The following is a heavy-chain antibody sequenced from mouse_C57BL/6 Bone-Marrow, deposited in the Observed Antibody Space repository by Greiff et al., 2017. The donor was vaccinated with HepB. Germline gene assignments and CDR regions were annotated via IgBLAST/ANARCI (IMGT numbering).Heavy chain of an antibody. J-gene: IGHJ4*01. CDR3: ARIALWNGVYGYDGAMDY. D-gene: IGHD2-2*01. CDR1: GFSLSTFGMG. Sequence: ESGPGILQPSQTLSLTCSFSGFSLSTFGMGVGWIRQPSGKGLEWLAHIWWDDDKYYNPALKSRLTISKDTSKNQVFLKIANVDTADTATYYCARIALWNGVYGYDGAMDYWGQGTSVTVSS. CDR2: IWWDDDK. V-gene: IGHV8-8*01.